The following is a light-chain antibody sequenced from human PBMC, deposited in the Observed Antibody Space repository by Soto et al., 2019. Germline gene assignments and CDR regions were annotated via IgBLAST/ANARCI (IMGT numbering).Light chain of an antibody. V-gene: IGLV2-14*03. J-gene: IGLJ1*01. CDR2: EVS. CDR3: SSYTTSTTVV. Sequence: QSALTQPASVFGSPGQSITFSCTGTSSDVGGYNFVSWYQQHPGKAPKLMIYEVSSRPSGVSNRFSGSKSGNTASLTISGLQPDDEADYYCSSYTTSTTVVFGTGTKVIV. CDR1: SSDVGGYNF.